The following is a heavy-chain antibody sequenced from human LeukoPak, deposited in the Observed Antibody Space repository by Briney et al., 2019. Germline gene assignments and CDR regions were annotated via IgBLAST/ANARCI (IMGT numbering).Heavy chain of an antibody. CDR1: GFSFSSYG. D-gene: IGHD6-6*01. CDR3: ARDSRDLEYSSSSGLGY. J-gene: IGHJ4*02. CDR2: IWYDGNNK. V-gene: IGHV3-33*01. Sequence: GGSLTLACAASGFSFSSYGIHWVRQAPGKGLGWVAVIWYDGNNKDYAHSVKGRFTISRDNSKNTLSLQMNSLRAEDTAVYYCARDSRDLEYSSSSGLGYWGQGTLVTVSS.